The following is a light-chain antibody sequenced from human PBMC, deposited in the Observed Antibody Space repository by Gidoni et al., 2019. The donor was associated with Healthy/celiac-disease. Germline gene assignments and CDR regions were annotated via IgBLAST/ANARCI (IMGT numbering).Light chain of an antibody. CDR3: QQSYSTPWT. V-gene: IGKV1-39*01. CDR1: QRISNY. J-gene: IGKJ1*01. CDR2: AAF. Sequence: DIQMTQSPSPLSASVGDRVTITCRASQRISNYLNWYQQKPGKAPKLLIYAAFSLQSGVPSRFSGSGSGTDFTLTISSLQPEDFATYYCQQSYSTPWTFGQGTKVEIK.